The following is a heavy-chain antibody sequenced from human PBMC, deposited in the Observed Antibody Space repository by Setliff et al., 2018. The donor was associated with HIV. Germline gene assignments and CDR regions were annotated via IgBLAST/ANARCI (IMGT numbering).Heavy chain of an antibody. CDR3: AGRGGYNDWYFDY. CDR1: GFSMSSHY. V-gene: IGHV4-59*11. CDR2: IYYSGTT. Sequence: SETLSLTCNVSGFSMSSHYWSWIRQAPGQPPNKGLEWIGNIYYSGTTNYNPSLESRVTISIDTSKSQFSLKLTSVTTADTAMYYCAGRGGYNDWYFDYWGQGALVTAPQ. J-gene: IGHJ4*02. D-gene: IGHD5-12*01.